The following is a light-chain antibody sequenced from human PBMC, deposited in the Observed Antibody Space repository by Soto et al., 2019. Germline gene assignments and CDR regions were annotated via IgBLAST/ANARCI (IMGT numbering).Light chain of an antibody. V-gene: IGKV1-9*01. Sequence: DIQLTQSPSFLSASVGDRVTITCRASQGISSYLAWYQQNPGEAPNLLIYAASTLQSGVPSRFSGSGSGTEFTLTISSLQPEDSATYYCQQLNRFPLTFGGGTKVDIK. CDR3: QQLNRFPLT. J-gene: IGKJ4*01. CDR2: AAS. CDR1: QGISSY.